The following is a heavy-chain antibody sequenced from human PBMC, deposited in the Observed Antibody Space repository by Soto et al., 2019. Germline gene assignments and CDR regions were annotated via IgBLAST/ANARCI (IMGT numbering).Heavy chain of an antibody. CDR2: ISSDGSTK. CDR1: GFTFSNYV. CDR3: ARQNSGWSYYFDY. D-gene: IGHD6-19*01. Sequence: QVRLVESGGGVVQPGRSLRLSCAASGFTFSNYVMHWVRQAPGKGLEWVAVISSDGSTKYYTDSMKGRFTISRDNSKDTLYLQMNNLRGGDTAVYYCARQNSGWSYYFDYWGQGTLVTVSS. J-gene: IGHJ4*02. V-gene: IGHV3-30-3*01.